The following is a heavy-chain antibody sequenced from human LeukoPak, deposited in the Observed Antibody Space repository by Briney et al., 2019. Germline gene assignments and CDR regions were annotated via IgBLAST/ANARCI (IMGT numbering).Heavy chain of an antibody. J-gene: IGHJ4*02. Sequence: GGSLRLSCAASGFTFSSSCMHWVRQARGKGLVWVSRINSDGSSTNYAGSVKGRFTISRDNAQNTLYLQMNSLRAEDTAVYYCAREGRGGYYGFDYWGQGTLVTVSS. D-gene: IGHD3-3*01. CDR3: AREGRGGYYGFDY. V-gene: IGHV3-74*01. CDR2: INSDGSST. CDR1: GFTFSSSC.